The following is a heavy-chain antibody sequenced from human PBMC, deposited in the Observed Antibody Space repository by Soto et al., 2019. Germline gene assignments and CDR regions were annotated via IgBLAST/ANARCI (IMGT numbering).Heavy chain of an antibody. CDR2: INDSGTT. CDR3: ARNDYGDYALGFWFDP. J-gene: IGHJ5*02. D-gene: IGHD4-17*01. Sequence: SETLSLTCAVSGGPLTDYYWSWIRQAPGMRLEWIGEINDSGTTNYNPSLGSRVTISVDSSKNQFSLKVHSVTAADTAVYYCARNDYGDYALGFWFDPWGQGTQVTVSS. CDR1: GGPLTDYY. V-gene: IGHV4-34*01.